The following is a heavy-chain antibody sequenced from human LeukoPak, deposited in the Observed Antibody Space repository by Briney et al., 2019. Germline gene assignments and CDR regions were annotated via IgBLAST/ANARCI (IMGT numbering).Heavy chain of an antibody. Sequence: SETLSLTCAVYGGSFSDYYWNWIRQPPGKGLEWIGEINHSGSTNYNPSLKSRVTISVDTSNKQFSLKLSSVTAADTAVYYCAREYYLATLDYWGQGTLVTVSS. D-gene: IGHD3-10*01. CDR3: AREYYLATLDY. V-gene: IGHV4-34*01. CDR2: INHSGST. J-gene: IGHJ4*02. CDR1: GGSFSDYY.